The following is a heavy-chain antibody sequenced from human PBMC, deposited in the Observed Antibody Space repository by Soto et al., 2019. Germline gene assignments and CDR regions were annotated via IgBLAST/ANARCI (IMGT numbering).Heavy chain of an antibody. V-gene: IGHV3-30*18. CDR2: ISYDGSNK. D-gene: IGHD2-2*01. J-gene: IGHJ4*02. CDR3: AKGLGTGYCSSTSCPPDY. CDR1: GFTFSSYG. Sequence: GGSLRLSCAASGFTFSSYGMHWVRQAPGKGLEWVAVISYDGSNKYYADSVKGRFTISRDNSKNTLYLQMNSLRAEDTAVYYCAKGLGTGYCSSTSCPPDYWGQGTLVTVSS.